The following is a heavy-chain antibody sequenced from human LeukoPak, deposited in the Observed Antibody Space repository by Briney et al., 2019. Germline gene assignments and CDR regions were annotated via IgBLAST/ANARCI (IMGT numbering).Heavy chain of an antibody. D-gene: IGHD3-10*01. V-gene: IGHV1-2*02. Sequence: ASVKVSCKASGYTFTGYYMHWVRQAPGQGLEWMGWINPNSGGTNYAQKFQGRVTMTRDTSISTAYMELSRLRSDDTAVYYCAREDMVRVVIITSYWFDPWGQGTLVTVSS. CDR1: GYTFTGYY. J-gene: IGHJ5*02. CDR3: AREDMVRVVIITSYWFDP. CDR2: INPNSGGT.